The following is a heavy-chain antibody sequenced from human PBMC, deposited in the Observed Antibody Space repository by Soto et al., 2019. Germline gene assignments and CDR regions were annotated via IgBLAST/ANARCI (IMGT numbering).Heavy chain of an antibody. CDR2: INMDGSST. D-gene: IGHD4-17*01. CDR1: GFTFSGDW. CDR3: AKDLSVRLEGSHILPL. V-gene: IGHV3-74*01. J-gene: IGHJ4*02. Sequence: GGSLRLSCAASGFTFSGDWMHWVRQAAGKGLVWVPRINMDGSSTNYADSVKGRFTISRDNAKNTLYLQMNSLRAEDTAVYYCAKDLSVRLEGSHILPLWGQGTLVTVSS.